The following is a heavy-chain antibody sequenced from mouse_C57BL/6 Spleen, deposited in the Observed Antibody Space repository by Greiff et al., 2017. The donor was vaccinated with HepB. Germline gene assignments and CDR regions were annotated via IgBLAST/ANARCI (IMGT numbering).Heavy chain of an antibody. V-gene: IGHV14-4*01. CDR2: IDPENGDT. CDR3: TTSGCAY. D-gene: IGHD1-3*01. J-gene: IGHJ3*01. Sequence: EVQLHQSGAELVRPGASVKLSCTASGFTITDYYMHWVKQRPEQGLEWIGWIDPENGDTYYATKFKGKATITADTSSNTAYLQLSSLTSEDAAVYDCTTSGCAYWGKGTLVTVSA. CDR1: GFTITDYY.